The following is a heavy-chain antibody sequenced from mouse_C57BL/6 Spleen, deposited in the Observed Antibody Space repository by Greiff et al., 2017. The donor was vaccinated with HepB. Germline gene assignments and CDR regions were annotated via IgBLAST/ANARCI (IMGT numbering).Heavy chain of an antibody. CDR2: ISSGGSYT. Sequence: EVQRVESGGDLVKPGGSLKLSCAASGFTFSSYGMSWVRQTPDKRLEWVATISSGGSYTYYPDSVKGRFTISRDNAKNTLYLQMSSLKSEDTAMYYCAREGITTVVAFDYWGQGTTLTVSS. D-gene: IGHD1-1*01. CDR1: GFTFSSYG. V-gene: IGHV5-6*01. J-gene: IGHJ2*01. CDR3: AREGITTVVAFDY.